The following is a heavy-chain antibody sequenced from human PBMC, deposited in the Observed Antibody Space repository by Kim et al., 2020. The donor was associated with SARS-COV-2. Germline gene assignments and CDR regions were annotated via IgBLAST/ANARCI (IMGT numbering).Heavy chain of an antibody. CDR1: GGSISSYY. V-gene: IGHV4-4*07. CDR3: ARNIPPSRGSSSTWAQP. J-gene: IGHJ4*02. D-gene: IGHD6-6*01. Sequence: SETLSLTCTVSGGSISSYYWSWIRQPAGKGLEWIGRIYTSGSTNYNPSLKSRVTMSVDTSKNQFSLKLSSVTAADTAVYYCARNIPPSRGSSSTWAQPWGQGTLVTVSS. CDR2: IYTSGST.